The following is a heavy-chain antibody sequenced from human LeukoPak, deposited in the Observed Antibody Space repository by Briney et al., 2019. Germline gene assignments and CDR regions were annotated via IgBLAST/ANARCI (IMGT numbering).Heavy chain of an antibody. J-gene: IGHJ4*02. CDR1: GDSITSGGYY. CDR3: ARDVLR. V-gene: IGHV4-31*03. Sequence: SQALSLTCTVSGDSITSGGYYWSWIRQRPGKGLEWIGYIYKTGSTYYNPSLKSRVTMSVDTSRNQFSLKLNSVTAADTAVYYCARDVLRWGQGTLVTVSP. CDR2: IYKTGST.